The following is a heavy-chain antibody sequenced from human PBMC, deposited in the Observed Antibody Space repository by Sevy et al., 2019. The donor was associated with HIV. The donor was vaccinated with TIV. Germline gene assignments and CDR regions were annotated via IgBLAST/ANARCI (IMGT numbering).Heavy chain of an antibody. D-gene: IGHD1-26*01. CDR1: GFNFRNFW. CDR3: VRDKEVGASILDA. V-gene: IGHV3-7*03. Sequence: GGSLRLSCVASGFNFRNFWMSWVRQAPGNGLECVADIKQDGSEAYYVDSVKGRFTISRDNAKNSLYLQMNSLRDEDTAMYFCVRDKEVGASILDASGQGTSVTVSS. J-gene: IGHJ5*02. CDR2: IKQDGSEA.